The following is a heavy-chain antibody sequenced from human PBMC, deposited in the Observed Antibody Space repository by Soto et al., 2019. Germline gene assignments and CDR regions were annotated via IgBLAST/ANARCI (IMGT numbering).Heavy chain of an antibody. D-gene: IGHD3-3*01. CDR3: ARGGAYYDFWSGYQASI. V-gene: IGHV1-69*06. Sequence: SVKVSCKASGGTFSSYAISWVRQAPGQGLEWMGGIIPIFGTANYAQKFQGRVTITADKSTSTAYMELSSLRSEDTAVYYCARGGAYYDFWSGYQASIWGQGTMVTVSS. J-gene: IGHJ3*02. CDR1: GGTFSSYA. CDR2: IIPIFGTA.